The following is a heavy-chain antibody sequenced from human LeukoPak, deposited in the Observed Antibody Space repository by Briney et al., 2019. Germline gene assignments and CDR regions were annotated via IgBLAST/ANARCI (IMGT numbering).Heavy chain of an antibody. D-gene: IGHD3-22*01. J-gene: IGHJ4*02. CDR3: STQDYSDSGGSGSYLDY. Sequence: ASVKVSCKASGGTFSSYAISWVRXAPGQXLELMGRIIPMLNIANFAQKFQGRVMFTADKSTSTAYMELSSLRSEDTALYYCSTQDYSDSGGSGSYLDYWGQGTLVTVSS. CDR2: IIPMLNIA. CDR1: GGTFSSYA. V-gene: IGHV1-69*04.